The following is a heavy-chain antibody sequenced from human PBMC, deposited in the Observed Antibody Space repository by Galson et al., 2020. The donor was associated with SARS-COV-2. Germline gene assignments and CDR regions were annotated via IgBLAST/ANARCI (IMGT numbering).Heavy chain of an antibody. J-gene: IGHJ6*02. Sequence: SQTLSLTCSVSVGSISGYYWSWIRPPPGEGLEWIGYIFSSGGATYNPSLKSRANISVDTSKNQLSLKLSSVTAADTAIYFCARSLLVAGMDVWGQGTTVTVSS. CDR2: IFSSGGA. V-gene: IGHV4-59*01. CDR3: ARSLLVAGMDV. CDR1: VGSISGYY. D-gene: IGHD3-3*01.